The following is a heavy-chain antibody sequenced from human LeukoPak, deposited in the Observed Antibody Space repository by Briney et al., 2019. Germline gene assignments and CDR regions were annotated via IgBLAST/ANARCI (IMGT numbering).Heavy chain of an antibody. CDR1: GFTFTTSA. CDR3: AAVPNANAWYWDDAFDT. CDR2: IVVGSGNT. D-gene: IGHD2-8*02. Sequence: SVKVSCKASGFTFTTSAVQWVRQGRGQRLEWIGRIVVGSGNTDHAQKFQGRLTITRDISTSTAYMELSSLTSDDTAVYYCAAVPNANAWYWDDAFDTWGQGTMVTVSS. J-gene: IGHJ3*02. V-gene: IGHV1-58*01.